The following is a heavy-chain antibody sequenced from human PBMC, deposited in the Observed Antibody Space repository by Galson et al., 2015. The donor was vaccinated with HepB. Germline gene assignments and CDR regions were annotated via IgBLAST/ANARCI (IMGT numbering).Heavy chain of an antibody. CDR1: GDSISSRHW. D-gene: IGHD2-15*01. J-gene: IGHJ3*02. CDR2: IYNSGTT. CDR3: AREGSVHADAFDI. V-gene: IGHV4-4*02. Sequence: LSLTCAVSGDSISSRHWWSWVRQPPGKGLEWIGEIYNSGTTNYNPSLKSRVTISIDKSKNDFSLKLNSVIAADTAVYYCAREGSVHADAFDIWGQGTMVIVSS.